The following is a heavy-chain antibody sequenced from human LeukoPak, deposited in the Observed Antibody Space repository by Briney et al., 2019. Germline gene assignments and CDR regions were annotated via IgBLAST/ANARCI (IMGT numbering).Heavy chain of an antibody. CDR3: ARRIAAAGSFYYYYGMDV. D-gene: IGHD6-13*01. Sequence: SETLSLTCAVYGGSFSGYYWSWIRQPPGKGLEWIGEINHSGSTNYNPSLKSRVTISVDTSKNQFSLKLSSVTAADTAVYYCARRIAAAGSFYYYYGMDVWGQGTTVTVSS. CDR1: GGSFSGYY. V-gene: IGHV4-34*01. CDR2: INHSGST. J-gene: IGHJ6*02.